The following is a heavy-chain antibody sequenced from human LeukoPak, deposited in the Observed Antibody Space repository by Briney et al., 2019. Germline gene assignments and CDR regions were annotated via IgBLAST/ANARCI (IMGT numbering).Heavy chain of an antibody. V-gene: IGHV1-18*01. CDR3: ARSHDYGDTTPSLFDY. D-gene: IGHD4-17*01. CDR2: ISAYNGNT. Sequence: ASVKVSCKASGYTFTSYGISWVRQAPGQGLEWMGWISAYNGNTNYAQKLQGRVTMTTDTSTSTAYMEVRSLRSDDTAVYYCARSHDYGDTTPSLFDYWGQGTLVTVSS. CDR1: GYTFTSYG. J-gene: IGHJ4*02.